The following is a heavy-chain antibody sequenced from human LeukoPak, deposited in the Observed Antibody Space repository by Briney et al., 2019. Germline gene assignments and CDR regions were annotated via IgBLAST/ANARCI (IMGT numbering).Heavy chain of an antibody. CDR1: GYTFSDYY. D-gene: IGHD2-15*01. V-gene: IGHV1-2*02. Sequence: ASAKVSCKASGYTFSDYYMHWVRQAPGLGLEWMGWINPNSGDTHYARKFQGRVTLTRDTSISTAYMELSRLTSDDTAVYYCPKVGAGTCCHFEYWGQGTLVTVSS. J-gene: IGHJ4*02. CDR2: INPNSGDT. CDR3: PKVGAGTCCHFEY.